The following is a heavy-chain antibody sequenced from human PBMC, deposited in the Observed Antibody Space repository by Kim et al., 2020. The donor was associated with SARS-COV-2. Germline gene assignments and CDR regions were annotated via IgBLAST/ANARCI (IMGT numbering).Heavy chain of an antibody. D-gene: IGHD1-26*01. J-gene: IGHJ6*02. CDR3: ARGGSYDYYGMDV. V-gene: IGHV3-53*01. Sequence: YTGTVKGRFNSARNNSKNTLYLQMNSLRAEDTAVYYCARGGSYDYYGMDVWGQGTTVTVSS.